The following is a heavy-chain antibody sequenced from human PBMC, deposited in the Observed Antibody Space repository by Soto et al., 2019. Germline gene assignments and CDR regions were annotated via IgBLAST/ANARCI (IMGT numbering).Heavy chain of an antibody. V-gene: IGHV1-3*01. Sequence: ASVKVSCKASGYTFTSYAMHWVRQAPGQRLEWMGWINAGNGNTKYSQKFQGRVTITRDTSASTAYMELSSLISEDTAVYYCASGRGITGTTALDFWGQGTLVTVSS. J-gene: IGHJ4*02. D-gene: IGHD1-7*01. CDR1: GYTFTSYA. CDR2: INAGNGNT. CDR3: ASGRGITGTTALDF.